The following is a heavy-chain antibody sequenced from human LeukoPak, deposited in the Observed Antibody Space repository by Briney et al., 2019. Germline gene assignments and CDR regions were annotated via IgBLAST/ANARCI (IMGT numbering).Heavy chain of an antibody. CDR3: TRDREAAAGINALDI. CDR2: ITSKAYGGTA. Sequence: GGSLRLSCTPSGGTFGDYAMSWVRQAPGKGLEWLGFITSKAYGGTAEFAASVKGRFTISRDDSRSLAYLQMNSLRTEDTAVYYCTRDREAAAGINALDIRGKGTMVTVSS. V-gene: IGHV3-49*04. J-gene: IGHJ3*02. D-gene: IGHD6-13*01. CDR1: GGTFGDYA.